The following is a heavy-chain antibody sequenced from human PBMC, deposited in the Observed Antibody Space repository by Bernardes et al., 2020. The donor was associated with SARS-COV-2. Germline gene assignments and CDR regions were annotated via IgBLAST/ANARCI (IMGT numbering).Heavy chain of an antibody. D-gene: IGHD4-17*01. CDR1: GFTFSNAW. V-gene: IGHV3-15*01. CDR3: TTVIGTVTTIYYYYYGMDV. Sequence: SLRLSCAASGFTFSNAWMSWVRQAPGKGLEWVGRIKSKTDGGTTDYAAPVKGRFTISRDDSKNTLYLQMNSLKTEDTAVYYCTTVIGTVTTIYYYYYGMDVWGQGTTVTVSS. J-gene: IGHJ6*02. CDR2: IKSKTDGGTT.